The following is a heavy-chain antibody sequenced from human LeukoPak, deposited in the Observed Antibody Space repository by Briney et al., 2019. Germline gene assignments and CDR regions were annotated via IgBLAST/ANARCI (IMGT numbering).Heavy chain of an antibody. Sequence: SETLSLTCAVYGGSFSGYYWSWIRQPPGKGLEWIGEIKHSGSTNYNPSLKSRVTISVDTSKNQFSLKLSSVTAADTAVYYCARVLSPDSSGSNDYWGQGTLVTVSS. CDR3: ARVLSPDSSGSNDY. CDR2: IKHSGST. D-gene: IGHD3-22*01. CDR1: GGSFSGYY. V-gene: IGHV4-34*01. J-gene: IGHJ4*02.